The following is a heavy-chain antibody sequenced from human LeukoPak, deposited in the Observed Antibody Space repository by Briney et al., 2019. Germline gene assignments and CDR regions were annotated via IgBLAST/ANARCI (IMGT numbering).Heavy chain of an antibody. Sequence: ASVKVSCKASGYTFTSYGISWVRQAPGQGLEWMGWISAYNGNTNYAQKLQGRVTMTTDTSTSTAYMELRSLRSDDTAVYYCARDWDGKQWFGELRVFDYWGQGTLVTVSS. CDR1: GYTFTSYG. V-gene: IGHV1-18*01. J-gene: IGHJ4*02. CDR3: ARDWDGKQWFGELRVFDY. D-gene: IGHD3-10*01. CDR2: ISAYNGNT.